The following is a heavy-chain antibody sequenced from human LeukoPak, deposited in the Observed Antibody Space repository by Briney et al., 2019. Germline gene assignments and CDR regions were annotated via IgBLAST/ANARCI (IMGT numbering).Heavy chain of an antibody. CDR1: GYTFTGYY. J-gene: IGHJ6*03. Sequence: ASVKVSCKASGYTFTGYYMHWVRQAPGQGLGWMGWINPNSGGTNYAQKFQGRVTMTRDTSISTAYMELSRLRSDDTAVYYCARVPLYYYYMDVWGKGTTVTVSS. CDR3: ARVPLYYYYMDV. V-gene: IGHV1-2*02. CDR2: INPNSGGT.